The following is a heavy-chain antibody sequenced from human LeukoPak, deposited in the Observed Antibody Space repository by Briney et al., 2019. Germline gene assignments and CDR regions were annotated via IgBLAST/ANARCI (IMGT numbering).Heavy chain of an antibody. CDR3: ATRRGEN. CDR2: IKEVDSDT. CDR1: GFTFSNYA. V-gene: IGHV3-7*01. Sequence: GWSLSLSCAASGFTFSNYAFVWVRQAPGKGLEWVALIKEVDSDTYYMDSVRGRFTIFRDNADNSLYLQMNSLRGDDTAVYYCATRRGENWGQGTLVTVSS. J-gene: IGHJ4*02. D-gene: IGHD3-10*01.